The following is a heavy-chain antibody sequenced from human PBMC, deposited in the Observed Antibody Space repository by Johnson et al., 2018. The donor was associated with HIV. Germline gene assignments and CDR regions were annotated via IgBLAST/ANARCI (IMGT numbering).Heavy chain of an antibody. CDR1: GFTVSSYA. J-gene: IGHJ3*02. D-gene: IGHD1-26*01. V-gene: IGHV3-30-3*01. CDR3: AKAWELLGRRAALDI. CDR2: ISYDGSNK. Sequence: VQLVESGGGLVQPGGSLRLSCAASGFTVSSYAMHWVRQAPGKGLEWVAVISYDGSNKYYADYVKGRFTISRDNSKNTLYLQMESLRVEDTAIYYCAKAWELLGRRAALDIWGQGTMVTVSS.